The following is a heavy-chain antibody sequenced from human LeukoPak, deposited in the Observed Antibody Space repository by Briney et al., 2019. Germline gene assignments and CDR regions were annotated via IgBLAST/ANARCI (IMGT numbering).Heavy chain of an antibody. CDR2: IKQDGSEK. D-gene: IGHD6-19*01. CDR3: ATGYSSGWYFYFQH. CDR1: GLTFNKYW. V-gene: IGHV3-7*01. Sequence: GGSLRLSCEASGLTFNKYWMTWVRQAPGKGLEWVANIKQDGSEKNYVDSVKGRFTISRDNAKNSLSLRMNSLSAEDTAVYYCATGYSSGWYFYFQHWGQGSLVSVSS. J-gene: IGHJ1*01.